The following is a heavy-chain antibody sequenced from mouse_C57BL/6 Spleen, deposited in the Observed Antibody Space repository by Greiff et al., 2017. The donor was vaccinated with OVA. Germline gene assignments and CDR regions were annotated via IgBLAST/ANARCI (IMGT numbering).Heavy chain of an antibody. J-gene: IGHJ4*01. CDR3: ARGLLPYAMDY. D-gene: IGHD2-3*01. Sequence: VQLQQSGPELVKPGASVKISCKASGYAFRSSWMNWVKQRPGKGLEWIGRIYPGDGDTNYNGKFKGKATLTADKSSSTAYRQLSSLTSEDSAVYFCARGLLPYAMDYWGQGTSVTVSS. V-gene: IGHV1-82*01. CDR2: IYPGDGDT. CDR1: GYAFRSSW.